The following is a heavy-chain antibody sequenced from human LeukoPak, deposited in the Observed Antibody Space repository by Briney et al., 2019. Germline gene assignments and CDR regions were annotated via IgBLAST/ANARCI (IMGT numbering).Heavy chain of an antibody. V-gene: IGHV4-59*01. D-gene: IGHD5-18*01. CDR1: GGSISSYY. CDR2: IYCSGST. CDR3: ARGGGYSYGILSSWFDP. Sequence: PSETLSLTCTVSGGSISSYYWSWIRQPPGKGLEWIGYIYCSGSTNYNPSLKGRVTISVDTSKNQFSLKLSSVTAADTAVFYCARGGGYSYGILSSWFDPWGQGTLVTVSS. J-gene: IGHJ5*02.